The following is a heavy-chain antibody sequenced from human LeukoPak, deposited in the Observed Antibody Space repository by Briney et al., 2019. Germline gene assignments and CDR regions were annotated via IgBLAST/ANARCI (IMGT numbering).Heavy chain of an antibody. CDR1: GFTVITND. Sequence: LSGGSLRLSCAASGFTVITNDMTWVRQAPGKGLGWVSVLYSDGNTKYADSVQGRFTISRDNSKNTLYLEMNSLSPDDTAVYYCARGVEPLAANTLAYWGQGTLVTVSS. J-gene: IGHJ4*02. V-gene: IGHV3-53*01. CDR3: ARGVEPLAANTLAY. D-gene: IGHD1-14*01. CDR2: LYSDGNT.